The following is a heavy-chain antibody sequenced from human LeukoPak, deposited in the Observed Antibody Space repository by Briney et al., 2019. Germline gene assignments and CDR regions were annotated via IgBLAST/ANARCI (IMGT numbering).Heavy chain of an antibody. CDR2: VDDSGNH. V-gene: IGHV4-59*01. CDR3: ARDSSPAALPYLDA. Sequence: PETLSLTCLVSGGSMKRSYWSWIRQAPGKGLEWIGSVDDSGNHSYCPSLNSRLTITLDTSKNQYSLRVTPVTAADRSVYFCARDSSPAALPYLDAWGEGSTVAVSS. D-gene: IGHD6-25*01. CDR1: GGSMKRSY. J-gene: IGHJ6*01.